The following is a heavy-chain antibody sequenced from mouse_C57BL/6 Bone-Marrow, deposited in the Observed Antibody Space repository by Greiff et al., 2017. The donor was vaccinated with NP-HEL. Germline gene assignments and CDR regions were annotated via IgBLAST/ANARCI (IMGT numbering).Heavy chain of an antibody. Sequence: EVKLVESGGGLVQPGGSLKLSCAASGFTFSDYYMYWVRQTPEKRLEWVAYISNGGGSTYYPDTVKGRFTISRDNAKNTLYLQMSRLKSEDTAMYYCAVYYGMDYWGQGTSVTGSS. V-gene: IGHV5-12*01. CDR2: ISNGGGST. CDR3: AVYYGMDY. CDR1: GFTFSDYY. J-gene: IGHJ4*01.